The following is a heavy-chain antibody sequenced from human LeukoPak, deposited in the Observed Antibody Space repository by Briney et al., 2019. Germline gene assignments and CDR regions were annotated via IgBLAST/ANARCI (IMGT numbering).Heavy chain of an antibody. D-gene: IGHD2-21*01. CDR3: AKSQQATTFVVGYMDV. J-gene: IGHJ6*03. CDR1: GFTFSIYG. V-gene: IGHV3-33*06. Sequence: GGSLRLSCAASGFTFSIYGMHWVRQAPGKGLEWVAVIWYDGSNKYYADPVKSRFTISRDNSKNTLYLQMNSLRAEDTAVYYCAKSQQATTFVVGYMDVWGKGTTVTVSS. CDR2: IWYDGSNK.